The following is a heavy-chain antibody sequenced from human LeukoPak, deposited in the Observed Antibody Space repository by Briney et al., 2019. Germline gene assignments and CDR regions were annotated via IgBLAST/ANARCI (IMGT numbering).Heavy chain of an antibody. CDR3: ARVYEEWYLYFDY. Sequence: GASLKVSCKASGYTFTGYYMHWVRQAPGQGLEWMGWINPNSGGTNYAQKFQGRVTMIRDTSISTAYMELSRLRSDDTAVYYCARVYEEWYLYFDYWGQGTLVTVSS. J-gene: IGHJ4*02. CDR1: GYTFTGYY. V-gene: IGHV1-2*02. CDR2: INPNSGGT. D-gene: IGHD3-3*01.